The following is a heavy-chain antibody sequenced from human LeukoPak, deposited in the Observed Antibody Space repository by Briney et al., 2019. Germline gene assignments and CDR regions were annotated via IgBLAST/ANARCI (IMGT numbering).Heavy chain of an antibody. CDR2: IYYSGST. Sequence: SETLSLTCTVSGGSISSYYWSWIRQPPGKGLEWIGYIYYSGSTNYNPSLKSRVTISVGTSKNQFSLKLSSVTAADTAVYYCARGNNYYDSSGYSWYFDLWGRGTLVTVSS. D-gene: IGHD3-22*01. V-gene: IGHV4-59*01. CDR3: ARGNNYYDSSGYSWYFDL. J-gene: IGHJ2*01. CDR1: GGSISSYY.